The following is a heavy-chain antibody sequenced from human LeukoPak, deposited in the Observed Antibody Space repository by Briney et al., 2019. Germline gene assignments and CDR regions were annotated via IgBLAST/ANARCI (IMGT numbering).Heavy chain of an antibody. CDR2: ISSSSSYI. D-gene: IGHD6-13*01. CDR3: ARGGGELVDWLGDY. J-gene: IGHJ4*02. V-gene: IGHV3-21*01. CDR1: GLTFSTYW. Sequence: PGGSLRLSCAVSGLTFSTYWMSWVRQAPGKGLEWVSSISSSSSYIYYAVSVKGRFTISRDNAKNSLYLQMNSLRAEDTAVYYCARGGGELVDWLGDYWGQGTLVTVSS.